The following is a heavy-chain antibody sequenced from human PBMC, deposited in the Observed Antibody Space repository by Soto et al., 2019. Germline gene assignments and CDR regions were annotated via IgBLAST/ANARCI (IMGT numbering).Heavy chain of an antibody. Sequence: QVQLVQSGAEVKKPGSSVKVSCKASGGTFSSYAISWVRQAPGQGLEWMGGIIPTFGTANYAQKFQGRVTITADESTSTAYMEMSSLRSEDTAVYYCAREPTRPYCSGGSCVGGFDYWGQGTLVTVSS. V-gene: IGHV1-69*01. CDR2: IIPTFGTA. CDR3: AREPTRPYCSGGSCVGGFDY. D-gene: IGHD2-15*01. CDR1: GGTFSSYA. J-gene: IGHJ4*02.